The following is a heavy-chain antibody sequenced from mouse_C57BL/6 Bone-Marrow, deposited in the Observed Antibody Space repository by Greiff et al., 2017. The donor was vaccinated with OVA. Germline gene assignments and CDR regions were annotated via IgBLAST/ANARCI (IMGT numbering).Heavy chain of an antibody. D-gene: IGHD1-1*01. J-gene: IGHJ1*03. CDR3: AREGYYGSSYVSYYWYFDV. V-gene: IGHV1-12*01. CDR1: GYTFTSYN. CDR2: IYPGNGDT. Sequence: QVQLKESGAELVRPGASVKMSCKASGYTFTSYNLHWVKQTPRQGLEWIGAIYPGNGDTSYNQKFKGKATLTVDKSSSTAYMQLSSLTSEDSAVYFCAREGYYGSSYVSYYWYFDVWGTGTTVTVSS.